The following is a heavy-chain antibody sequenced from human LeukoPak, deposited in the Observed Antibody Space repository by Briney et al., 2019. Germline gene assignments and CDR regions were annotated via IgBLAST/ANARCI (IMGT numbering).Heavy chain of an antibody. D-gene: IGHD3-10*01. V-gene: IGHV4-39*07. J-gene: IGHJ4*02. Sequence: SETLSLTCTVSGGSTDITTYYWGWIRQPPGKGLDWIGSVYYTGGTYYNPSLMSRVTISIDTSKNQFSLKLSSVTAADTAVYYCARGALLWFGAKMEYYFDYWGQGTPLTVSS. CDR3: ARGALLWFGAKMEYYFDY. CDR1: GGSTDITTYY. CDR2: VYYTGGT.